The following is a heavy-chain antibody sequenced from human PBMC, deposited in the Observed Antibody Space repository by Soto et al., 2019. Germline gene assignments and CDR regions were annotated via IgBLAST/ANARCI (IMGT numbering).Heavy chain of an antibody. J-gene: IGHJ5*02. CDR2: INPNSGGT. CDR1: GYTFTGYY. V-gene: IGHV1-2*02. D-gene: IGHD2-8*01. CDR3: ARPRGGYCTNGVCSNNWFDP. Sequence: SVKVSCKASGYTFTGYYMHWVRQAPGQGLEGMGWINPNSGGTNYAQKFQGRVNMTRDTSISTAYMELSRLRSDDTAVYYCARPRGGYCTNGVCSNNWFDPWGQGNLVTVSS.